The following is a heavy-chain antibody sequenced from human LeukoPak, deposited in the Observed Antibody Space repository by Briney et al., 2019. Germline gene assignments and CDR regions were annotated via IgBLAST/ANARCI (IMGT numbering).Heavy chain of an antibody. CDR1: GLTFTKYA. Sequence: GGSLRLSRAGAGLTFTKYAMSWVRHPPGKGREWGSGISASGRSVYYADYVKGRFTISRDDSKTTLYLQMNGLRVDDTAVFYCAKDSNGGYVCGFVIRGPGTMVTVSS. CDR2: ISASGRSV. CDR3: AKDSNGGYVCGFVI. D-gene: IGHD3-16*02. J-gene: IGHJ3*01. V-gene: IGHV3-23*01.